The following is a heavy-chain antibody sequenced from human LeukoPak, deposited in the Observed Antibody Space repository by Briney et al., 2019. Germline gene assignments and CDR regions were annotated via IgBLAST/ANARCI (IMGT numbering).Heavy chain of an antibody. D-gene: IGHD6-19*01. J-gene: IGHJ6*02. CDR3: YSSGWQTYYYYSGMDG. V-gene: IGHV3-11*01. Sequence: GGSLRLSCAASGFSFSHYYMSWIRQPPGKGLEWVSYISSSGSTIYYADSVKGRFTISKDNAKNSPYLQMNRLRGEDTAVYYCYSSGWQTYYYYSGMDGWGQ. CDR2: ISSSGSTI. CDR1: GFSFSHYY.